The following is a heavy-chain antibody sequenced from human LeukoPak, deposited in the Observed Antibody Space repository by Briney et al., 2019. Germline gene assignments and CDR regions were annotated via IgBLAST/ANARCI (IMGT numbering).Heavy chain of an antibody. J-gene: IGHJ3*02. CDR1: GGTFSSYA. CDR3: ARGHIGFLEWLSEDGFDI. CDR2: IIPIFGTA. D-gene: IGHD3-3*01. Sequence: ASVKVSCKASGGTFSSYAISWVRQAPGQGLEWMGGIIPIFGTANYAQKFQGRVTITADESTSTAYMELSSLRSEDTAVYYCARGHIGFLEWLSEDGFDIWGQGTMVTVSS. V-gene: IGHV1-69*13.